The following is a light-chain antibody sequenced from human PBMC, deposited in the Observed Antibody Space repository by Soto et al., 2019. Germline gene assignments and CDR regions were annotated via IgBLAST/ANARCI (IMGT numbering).Light chain of an antibody. V-gene: IGKV2-24*01. Sequence: DIVMTQTPLSSLVTLGQPASISCRSSQSLLDSDGDTYLSWLQQRPGQPPRLLIYKTSSRFSGVPDRVSGSGAGTDFTLKISRVEVEDVGVYYCMQATQFPHTFGQGTKREI. CDR1: QSLLDSDGDTY. J-gene: IGKJ2*01. CDR3: MQATQFPHT. CDR2: KTS.